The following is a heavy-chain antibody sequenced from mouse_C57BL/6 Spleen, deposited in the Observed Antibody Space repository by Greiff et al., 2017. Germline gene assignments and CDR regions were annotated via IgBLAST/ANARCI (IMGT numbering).Heavy chain of an antibody. CDR2: IHPNSGST. CDR1: GYTFTSYW. CDR3: AREGLGPQTD. V-gene: IGHV1-64*01. Sequence: QVQLQQPVAELVKPGASVKLSCKASGYTFTSYWMHWVKQRPGRGLEWIGMIHPNSGSTNYNEKFKSKATLTVDKSSSTAYMQLSSLTSEDSAVYYCAREGLGPQTDWGQGTTLTVSS. J-gene: IGHJ2*01. D-gene: IGHD3-3*01.